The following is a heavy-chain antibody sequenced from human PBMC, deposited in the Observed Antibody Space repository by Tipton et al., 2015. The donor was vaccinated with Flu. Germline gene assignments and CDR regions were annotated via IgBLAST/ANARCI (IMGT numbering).Heavy chain of an antibody. CDR3: ARASQPHGSLTNFDY. Sequence: SLRLSCVASGFTFSNYWMSWVRQAPGKALEWVASINQGESEKYFVDSVKGRFTISRDNAKNSLLLHMNSLRAEDTAVYFCARASQPHGSLTNFDYWGQGTLVTVSS. D-gene: IGHD5-18*01. CDR2: INQGESEK. V-gene: IGHV3-7*01. J-gene: IGHJ4*02. CDR1: GFTFSNYW.